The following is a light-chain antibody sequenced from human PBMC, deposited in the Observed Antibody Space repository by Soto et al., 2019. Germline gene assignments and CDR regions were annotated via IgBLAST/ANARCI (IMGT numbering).Light chain of an antibody. CDR3: SSYTSSSTKV. V-gene: IGLV2-14*01. CDR2: EVS. J-gene: IGLJ1*01. Sequence: QSVLTQPASVSGSPGQSITISCTGTSSDVGGYNYVSWYQQHPGKAPKLMIYEVSNRPSGVSNRFSGSKSGNTASLTISGRQAEYEADYYCSSYTSSSTKVFGTGTKLTVL. CDR1: SSDVGGYNY.